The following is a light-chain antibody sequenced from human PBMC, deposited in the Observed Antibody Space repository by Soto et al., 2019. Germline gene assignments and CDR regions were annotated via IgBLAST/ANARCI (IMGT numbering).Light chain of an antibody. CDR1: QSLSGN. J-gene: IGKJ1*01. Sequence: IVMTQSPATLSLSPGETASLSCRASQSLSGNLAWYQQKPGQAPRLLIYDASSRATGIPARFSGIGSGTELTLTTSSLQSADFAVYYCQQYQNWPWTFGQGTKVEI. CDR3: QQYQNWPWT. CDR2: DAS. V-gene: IGKV3-15*01.